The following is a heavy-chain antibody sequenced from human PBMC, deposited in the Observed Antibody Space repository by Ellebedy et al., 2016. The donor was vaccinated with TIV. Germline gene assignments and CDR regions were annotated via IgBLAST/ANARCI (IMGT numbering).Heavy chain of an antibody. J-gene: IGHJ4*02. CDR3: ARADCSSGICYEFDS. CDR2: IYSGGDT. CDR1: GFTFSSFA. Sequence: PGGSLRLSCAASGFTFSSFAMGWVRQAPGWGLKWVSIIYSGGDTYYADSVQGRFTISRDNSKNTVYLQMNSLRAEDTAMYYCARADCSSGICYEFDSWGQGTLVTVSS. V-gene: IGHV3-53*01. D-gene: IGHD2-15*01.